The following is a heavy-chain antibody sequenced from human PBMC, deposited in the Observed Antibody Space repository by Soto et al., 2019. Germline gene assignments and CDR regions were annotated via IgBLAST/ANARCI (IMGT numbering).Heavy chain of an antibody. CDR2: LYSSGRT. CDR1: GLIVRNNY. Sequence: PVGALKGSCAAAGLIVRNNYMSWVRQAPGQGLEWVSILYSSGRTYYADSVKGRFTISRDNSTNTLYLHMNSLRADDTAVYYCARHLGQYNYDSSGYRYVGYFDLWGRGTLVTVSS. CDR3: ARHLGQYNYDSSGYRYVGYFDL. V-gene: IGHV3-53*01. J-gene: IGHJ2*01. D-gene: IGHD3-22*01.